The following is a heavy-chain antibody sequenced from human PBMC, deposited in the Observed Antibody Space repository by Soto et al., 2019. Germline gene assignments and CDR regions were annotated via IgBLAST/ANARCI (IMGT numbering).Heavy chain of an antibody. D-gene: IGHD7-27*01. J-gene: IGHJ6*02. CDR1: GGSISGYY. CDR2: IYSDGTT. CDR3: AAQLGIYYYYGMDV. Sequence: QMHLQESGPGLVKPSETLSLTCTVSGGSISGYYWSWVRQPAGKGLEWVGRIYSDGTTNYSPSLKSRVTMSLETSKDQFSLHLNSVTAADTAVYYCAAQLGIYYYYGMDVWGQGTTVTVSS. V-gene: IGHV4-4*07.